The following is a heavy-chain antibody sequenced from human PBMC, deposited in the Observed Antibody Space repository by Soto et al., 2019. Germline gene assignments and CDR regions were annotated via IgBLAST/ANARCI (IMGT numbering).Heavy chain of an antibody. CDR3: AGVEVRCSGGSCFAEGDFKN. CDR1: GYTFISYG. J-gene: IGHJ1*01. CDR2: ISAYNGNT. Sequence: QVLLVQSGAEVKKPEASAKVSCKASGYTFISYGFSWVRQAPGQGLAWMGLISAYNGNTNYAQKRQGRGTMTTGTATGRADMELRSLRSDDTAGYYWAGVEVRCSGGSCFAEGDFKNRGQATLVSVSS. V-gene: IGHV1-18*01. D-gene: IGHD2-15*01.